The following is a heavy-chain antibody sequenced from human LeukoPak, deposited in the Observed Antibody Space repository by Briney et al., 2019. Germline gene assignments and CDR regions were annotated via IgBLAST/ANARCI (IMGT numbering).Heavy chain of an antibody. CDR2: IKQDGSEK. Sequence: PGGSLRLSCAASGFTFSSYAMSWVRQAPGKGLEWVANIKQDGSEKYYVDSVKGRFTISRDNAKNSLYLQMNSLRAEDTAVYYCARALLVPGIQLWFDYWGQGTLVTVSS. CDR1: GFTFSSYA. CDR3: ARALLVPGIQLWFDY. D-gene: IGHD5-18*01. J-gene: IGHJ5*01. V-gene: IGHV3-7*01.